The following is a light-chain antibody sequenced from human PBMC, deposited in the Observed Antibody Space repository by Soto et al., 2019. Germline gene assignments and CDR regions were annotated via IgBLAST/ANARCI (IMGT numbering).Light chain of an antibody. V-gene: IGKV1-39*01. CDR3: QQYGSSTLYT. CDR1: QSISSY. J-gene: IGKJ2*01. CDR2: AAS. Sequence: DIQMTQSPSSLSASVGDRVTITCRASQSISSYLNWYQQKPGKAPKLLIYAASSLQSGVPSRFSGSGSGTDFTLTISSLQPEDFAMYYCQQYGSSTLYTFGQGTKLEIK.